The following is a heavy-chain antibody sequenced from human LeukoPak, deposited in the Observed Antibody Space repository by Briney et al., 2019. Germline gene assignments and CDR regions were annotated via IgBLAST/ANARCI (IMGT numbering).Heavy chain of an antibody. D-gene: IGHD3-16*02. J-gene: IGHJ4*02. V-gene: IGHV4-59*08. CDR2: IHYSGST. Sequence: SETLPLTCTVSGGSISSYYWSWIRQPPGKGLEWIGYIHYSGSTYYNPSLKSRVTISVDTSKNQFSLKLSSVTAADTAVYYCARYDVWGTYRAFDYWGQGTLVTVSS. CDR1: GGSISSYY. CDR3: ARYDVWGTYRAFDY.